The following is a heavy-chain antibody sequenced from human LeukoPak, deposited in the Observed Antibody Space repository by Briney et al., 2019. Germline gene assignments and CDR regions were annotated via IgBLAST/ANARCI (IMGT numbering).Heavy chain of an antibody. V-gene: IGHV4-61*02. CDR3: ARDSYWFDP. Sequence: SETLSLTCTVSGGSISSGSYYWSWIRQPAGKGLEWIGRIYTSGSTKFNPSLKGRVTMSVDTSKNQFSLKLNSVTAADTAMYYCARDSYWFDPWGQGTLVTVSS. CDR2: IYTSGST. J-gene: IGHJ5*02. CDR1: GGSISSGSYY.